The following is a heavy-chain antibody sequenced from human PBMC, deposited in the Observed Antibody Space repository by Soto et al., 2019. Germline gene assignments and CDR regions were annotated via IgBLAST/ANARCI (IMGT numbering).Heavy chain of an antibody. V-gene: IGHV1-18*01. CDR3: ARSSGYQFYYYYYGMDV. CDR1: GYTFTSYG. CDR2: ISAYNGNT. D-gene: IGHD3-22*01. J-gene: IGHJ6*02. Sequence: GASVKVSCKASGYTFTSYGLSWVRQAPGQGLEWMGWISAYNGNTNYAQKLQGRVTMTTDTSTSTAYMELRSLRSDDTAVYYCARSSGYQFYYYYYGMDVWGQGTTVTVSS.